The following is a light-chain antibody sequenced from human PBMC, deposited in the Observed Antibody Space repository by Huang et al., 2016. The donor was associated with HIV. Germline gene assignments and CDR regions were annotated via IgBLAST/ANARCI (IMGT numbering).Light chain of an antibody. V-gene: IGKV2-30*01. CDR3: MQASHGAAT. CDR2: KLS. Sequence: DVLLTQSPLSLPVTLGLPAFITCKSNQSLVYGDGNIYLNWFHQRPGHSPRGLIYKLSNRDSGVPDRFSAGGSGTDFTLWISEVESEDVGNYYCMQASHGAATFGQGTRVDIK. CDR1: QSLVYGDGNIY. J-gene: IGKJ1*01.